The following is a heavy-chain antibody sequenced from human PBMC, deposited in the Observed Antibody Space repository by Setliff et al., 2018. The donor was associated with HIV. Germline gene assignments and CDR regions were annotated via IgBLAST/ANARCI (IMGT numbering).Heavy chain of an antibody. Sequence: GGSLRLSCVASSGFAFSDNPMNWVRQAPGKGLEWISHIRGKSDIIKYADSVKGRFTISRDNSKNSLYLQWSSLKASDTAVCYCARSMGFKATTRLDFWGPGTLVTVSS. CDR2: IRGKSDII. CDR3: ARSMGFKATTRLDF. D-gene: IGHD3-10*01. J-gene: IGHJ4*02. CDR1: GFAFSDNP. V-gene: IGHV3-48*04.